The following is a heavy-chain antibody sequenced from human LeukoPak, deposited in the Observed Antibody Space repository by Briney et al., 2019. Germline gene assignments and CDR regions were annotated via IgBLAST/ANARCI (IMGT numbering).Heavy chain of an antibody. CDR1: GFTFSSYW. J-gene: IGHJ4*02. Sequence: SGGSLRLSCAASGFTFSSYWIHWVRQAPGKGLVWVSRINSDGSSTNYADSVKGRFTISRDNAKNTLYMQMNSLRAEDTAVYYCARKGESGLYYWGQGTLVTVSS. CDR2: INSDGSST. D-gene: IGHD3-16*01. CDR3: ARKGESGLYY. V-gene: IGHV3-74*01.